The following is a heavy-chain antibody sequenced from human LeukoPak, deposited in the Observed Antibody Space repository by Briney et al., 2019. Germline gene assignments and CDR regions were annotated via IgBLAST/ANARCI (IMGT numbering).Heavy chain of an antibody. CDR3: AKDYVFWGGYYSPTGGYFDY. CDR2: IRFAGSNK. Sequence: AGGSLRLSCAASGFTFSSSGMHWVRQAPGKGLEWVAFIRFAGSNKYCADSVKVRFTMSRDNSKNTLYLQMNSLRAEDAAVYYCAKDYVFWGGYYSPTGGYFDYGGQGPLVTVSS. CDR1: GFTFSSSG. J-gene: IGHJ4*02. V-gene: IGHV3-30*02. D-gene: IGHD3-3*01.